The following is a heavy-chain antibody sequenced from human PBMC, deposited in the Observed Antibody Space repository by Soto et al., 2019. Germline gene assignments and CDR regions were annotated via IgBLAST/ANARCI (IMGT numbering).Heavy chain of an antibody. CDR1: GGTFSSYT. V-gene: IGHV1-69*08. Sequence: QVQLVQSGAEVKKPGSSVKVSCKASGGTFSSYTISWVRQAPGQGLEWLGRIIPILGIANYAQKFQGRVTITADNSTSTAYMELSSLRSEDTAVYYCARDPGAHGYSLYYFDYWGQGTLVAVSS. CDR2: IIPILGIA. CDR3: ARDPGAHGYSLYYFDY. D-gene: IGHD4-17*01. J-gene: IGHJ4*02.